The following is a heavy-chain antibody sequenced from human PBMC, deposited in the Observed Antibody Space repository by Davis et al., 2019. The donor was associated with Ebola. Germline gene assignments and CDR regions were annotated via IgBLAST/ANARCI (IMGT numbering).Heavy chain of an antibody. CDR2: ISASNGNT. Sequence: ASVTVSCKTSRYTFPNPGVTWVRQAPGQGLEWMGWISASNGNTEYAPKFQGRFTMTTDTSSSTAYLEVRGLRSADTAVYYWARDNDYADYAYDYWGQGTLVTVSS. J-gene: IGHJ4*02. CDR1: RYTFPNPG. V-gene: IGHV1-18*04. D-gene: IGHD3-16*01. CDR3: ARDNDYADYAYDY.